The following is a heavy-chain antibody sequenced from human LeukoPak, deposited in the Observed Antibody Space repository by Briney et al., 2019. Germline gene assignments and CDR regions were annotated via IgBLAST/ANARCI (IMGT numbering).Heavy chain of an antibody. CDR3: ASSGGFDWLSGLYYFGY. J-gene: IGHJ4*02. D-gene: IGHD3-9*01. V-gene: IGHV1-69*01. CDR1: GGTFSSYA. CDR2: IIPIFGTA. Sequence: SVKVSCKASGGTFSSYAISWVRQAPGQGLEWMGGIIPIFGTANYAQKFQGRVTITADESTSTAYMELSSLRSEDTAEYYCASSGGFDWLSGLYYFGYWGQGTLVTVSS.